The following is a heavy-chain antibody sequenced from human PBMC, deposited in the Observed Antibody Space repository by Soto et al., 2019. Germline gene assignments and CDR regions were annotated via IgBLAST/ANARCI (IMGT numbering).Heavy chain of an antibody. CDR1: GGSISSYY. Sequence: QVQLQESGPGLVKPSETLSLTCTVSGGSISSYYWSWIRQPPGKGLEWIGYIYDSGSTNYNPSLKSRVTISVDTSKNQFSLKLSSVTAADTAVYYCARNYYDILTANRPYYYYYYMDVWGKGTTVTVSS. D-gene: IGHD3-9*01. V-gene: IGHV4-59*08. CDR2: IYDSGST. J-gene: IGHJ6*03. CDR3: ARNYYDILTANRPYYYYYYMDV.